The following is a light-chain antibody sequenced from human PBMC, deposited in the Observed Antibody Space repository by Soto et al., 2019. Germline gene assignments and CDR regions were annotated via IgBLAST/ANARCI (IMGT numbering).Light chain of an antibody. CDR1: QNINNY. J-gene: IGKJ5*01. Sequence: EIVLTQSPATLSLSPGERATLSCRASQNINNYLVWYQQKPGQAPRLLIYDTSNRATGIPARFSGSGSGTDFTLTISSLEPEDFAVYYCQQRANWPITFGQGTRLEIK. CDR2: DTS. CDR3: QQRANWPIT. V-gene: IGKV3-11*01.